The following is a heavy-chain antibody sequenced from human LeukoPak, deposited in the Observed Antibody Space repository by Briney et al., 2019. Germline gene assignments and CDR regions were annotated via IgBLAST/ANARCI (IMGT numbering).Heavy chain of an antibody. CDR3: ARNDYDSSGYYSDY. J-gene: IGHJ4*02. D-gene: IGHD3-22*01. V-gene: IGHV4-61*02. CDR1: GGSISSGSYY. Sequence: SQTLSLTCTVSGGSISSGSYYWSWIRQPAGKGLEWIGRIYTSGSTNYNPSLKSRVTISVDTSKNQFSLKLSSVTAADTAEYYCARNDYDSSGYYSDYWGQGTLVTVSS. CDR2: IYTSGST.